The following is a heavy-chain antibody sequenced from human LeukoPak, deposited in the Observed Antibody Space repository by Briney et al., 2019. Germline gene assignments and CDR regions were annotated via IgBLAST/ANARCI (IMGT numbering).Heavy chain of an antibody. V-gene: IGHV1-2*02. CDR3: ARDRSGYFNDAFDI. D-gene: IGHD3-3*01. CDR1: GYTFTGYY. CDR2: INPNSGGT. J-gene: IGHJ3*02. Sequence: ASVKVSCKASGYTFTGYYMHWVRQAPGQGLEWMGWINPNSGGTNYAQKFQGRVTMTRDTSISTAYMELGRLRSDDTAVYYCARDRSGYFNDAFDIWGQGTMVTVSS.